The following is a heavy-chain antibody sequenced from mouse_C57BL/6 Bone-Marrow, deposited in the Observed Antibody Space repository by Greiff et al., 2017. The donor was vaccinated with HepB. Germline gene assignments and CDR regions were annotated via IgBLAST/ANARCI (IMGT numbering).Heavy chain of an antibody. V-gene: IGHV7-3*01. J-gene: IGHJ3*01. D-gene: IGHD2-2*01. CDR2: IRNKANGYTT. Sequence: DVHLVESGGGLVQPGGSLSLSCAASGFTFTDYYMSWVRQPPGKALEWLGFIRNKANGYTTEYSASVKGRFTISRDNSQSILYLQMNALRAEDSATYYCARLYGSRFAYWGQGTLVTVSA. CDR3: ARLYGSRFAY. CDR1: GFTFTDYY.